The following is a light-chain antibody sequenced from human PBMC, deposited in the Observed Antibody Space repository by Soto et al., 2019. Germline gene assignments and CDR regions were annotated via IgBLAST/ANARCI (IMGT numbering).Light chain of an antibody. CDR2: HAS. V-gene: IGKV1-5*01. Sequence: DIQITQAPSSRHASVGDRVTITCRASQSISNWLAWYQKKPGTAPKLLIYHASTLASVVPSRFSGGGSGTDYTLTIGSLQPEAFATYYCQQYGAFGQGTKVDIK. J-gene: IGKJ1*01. CDR1: QSISNW. CDR3: QQYGA.